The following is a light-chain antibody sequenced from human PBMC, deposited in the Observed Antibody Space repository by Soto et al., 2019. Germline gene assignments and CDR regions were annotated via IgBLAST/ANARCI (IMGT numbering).Light chain of an antibody. CDR1: QGISSW. V-gene: IGKV1D-12*01. J-gene: IGKJ5*01. CDR3: QQANTFPLT. Sequence: DIQVNLYTAPVSASDEDRIKITRRASQGISSWLAWYQQKPGKAPRLLIYAASSLQRGVPSRFSGSGSGTHFTLTTSSLQPEDVATYYCQQANTFPLTVGQGTRLEIK. CDR2: AAS.